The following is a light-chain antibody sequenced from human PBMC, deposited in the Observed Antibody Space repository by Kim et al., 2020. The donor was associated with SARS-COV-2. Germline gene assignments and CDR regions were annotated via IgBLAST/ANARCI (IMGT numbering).Light chain of an antibody. V-gene: IGLV3-19*01. CDR3: NSRDSSGNHVV. J-gene: IGLJ2*01. CDR1: SLRSYY. Sequence: ALGQKVQITCQGDSLRSYYASWYQQKPGQAPVLVIYGKNNRPSGIPDRFSGSSSGNTASLTIPGAQAEDEADYYCNSRDSSGNHVVFGGGTQLTVL. CDR2: GKN.